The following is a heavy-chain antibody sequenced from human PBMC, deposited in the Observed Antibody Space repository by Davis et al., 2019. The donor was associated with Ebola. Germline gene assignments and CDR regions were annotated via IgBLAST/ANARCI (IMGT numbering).Heavy chain of an antibody. Sequence: GESLKISCAASGFIFSSYSMNWVRQAPGKGLEWVSYISSSSSTTNYADSVKGRFTISRDNAKNSLYLQMNSLRDEDTAVYYCARDGPYSGSYLIDYWGQGTLVTVSS. CDR3: ARDGPYSGSYLIDY. J-gene: IGHJ4*02. CDR2: ISSSSSTT. D-gene: IGHD1-26*01. V-gene: IGHV3-48*02. CDR1: GFIFSSYS.